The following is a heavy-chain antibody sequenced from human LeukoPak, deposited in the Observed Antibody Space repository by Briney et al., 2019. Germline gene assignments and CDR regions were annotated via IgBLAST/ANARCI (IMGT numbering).Heavy chain of an antibody. Sequence: GGSLRLSCTAPGFTFSSYSMNWVRQAPGQGLEWISYISSGGSTVYYADSVKGRFTVSRDNAENALFLQMNSPRVEDTAVYYCARDMRGGFSSGGADCWGQGALVTVSS. CDR1: GFTFSSYS. CDR3: ARDMRGGFSSGGADC. V-gene: IGHV3-48*01. D-gene: IGHD3-10*01. CDR2: ISSGGSTV. J-gene: IGHJ4*02.